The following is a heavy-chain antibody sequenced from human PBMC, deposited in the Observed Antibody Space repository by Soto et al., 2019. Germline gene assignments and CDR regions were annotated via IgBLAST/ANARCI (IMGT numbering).Heavy chain of an antibody. D-gene: IGHD2-15*01. V-gene: IGHV2-5*02. CDR2: IFWDDDK. CDR1: GFSLSTSGVG. J-gene: IGHJ4*02. Sequence: QITLKESVPTLVKPTQTLTLTCTFSGFSLSTSGVGVGWIRQPPGKALEWLAVIFWDDDKRYSPSLKDRLTITKDTSKNQVVLTMTNMDPADTATYYCAHRRYCSGGSCYDYWGQGTLVTVSS. CDR3: AHRRYCSGGSCYDY.